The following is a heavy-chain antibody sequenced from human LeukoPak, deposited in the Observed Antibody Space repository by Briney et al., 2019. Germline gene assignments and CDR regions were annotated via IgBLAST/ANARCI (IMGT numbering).Heavy chain of an antibody. Sequence: QAGGSLRLSCAASGFTFGSYAMSWVRQAPGKGLEWVGFIRSKAYGGTTEYAASVKGRFTISRDDSKSIAYLQMNSLKTEDTAVYYCTRGTRATIPFDYWGQGTLVTVSS. CDR2: IRSKAYGGTT. J-gene: IGHJ4*02. CDR3: TRGTRATIPFDY. V-gene: IGHV3-49*04. CDR1: GFTFGSYA. D-gene: IGHD5-12*01.